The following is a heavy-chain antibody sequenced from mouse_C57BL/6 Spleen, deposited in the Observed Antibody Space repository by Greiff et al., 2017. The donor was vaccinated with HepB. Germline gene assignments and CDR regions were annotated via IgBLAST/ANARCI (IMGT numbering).Heavy chain of an antibody. V-gene: IGHV1-80*01. J-gene: IGHJ2*01. CDR1: GYAFSSYW. Sequence: LQESGAELVKPGASVKISCKASGYAFSSYWMNWVKQRPGKGLEWIGQIYPGDGDTNYNGKFKGKATLTADKSSSTAYMQLSSLTSEDSAVYFCAVYYYGSSYGGFDYWGQGTTLTVSS. CDR3: AVYYYGSSYGGFDY. CDR2: IYPGDGDT. D-gene: IGHD1-1*01.